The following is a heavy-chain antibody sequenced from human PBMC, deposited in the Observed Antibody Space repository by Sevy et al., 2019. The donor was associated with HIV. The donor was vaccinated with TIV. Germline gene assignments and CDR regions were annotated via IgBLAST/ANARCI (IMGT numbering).Heavy chain of an antibody. D-gene: IGHD3-16*01. J-gene: IGHJ4*02. CDR2: IWYDGTDK. Sequence: GGSLRLSCATSGFIFSNYAMHWIRQAPGKGLEWVAVIWYDGTDKYYADSAQGRFTISSDNSKNTLYLQMNGLRVEDTAVYYCARYWGRDGHSIDYWGQGTLVTVSS. CDR3: ARYWGRDGHSIDY. CDR1: GFIFSNYA. V-gene: IGHV3-33*01.